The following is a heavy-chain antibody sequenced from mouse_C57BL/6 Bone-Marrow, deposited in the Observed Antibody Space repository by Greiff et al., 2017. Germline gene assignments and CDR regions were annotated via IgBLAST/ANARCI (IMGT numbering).Heavy chain of an antibody. Sequence: QVQLQQSGAELVRPGASVTLSCKASGYTFTDYEMHWVKQTPVHGLEWIGAIDPETGGTAYNQKFKGKAILTADKSSSTAYMELRSLTSEDSAVSYCRRDGYYDYFDYWGQGTTLTVSS. CDR3: RRDGYYDYFDY. D-gene: IGHD2-3*01. V-gene: IGHV1-15*01. CDR2: IDPETGGT. J-gene: IGHJ2*01. CDR1: GYTFTDYE.